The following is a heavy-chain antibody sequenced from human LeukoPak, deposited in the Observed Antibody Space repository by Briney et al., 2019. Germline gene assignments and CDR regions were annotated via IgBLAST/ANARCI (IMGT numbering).Heavy chain of an antibody. Sequence: KPGGSLRRSCAASGFTFSNAWMTWVRQTPGMGLNWIGRIKSKTDREKADYAAPVKGRFTISRDDSKNMLYLQMNSLKTEDTAVYYCTADYVWGSYRYPSYWGQGTLVTVSS. CDR2: IKSKTDREKA. D-gene: IGHD3-16*02. J-gene: IGHJ4*02. CDR1: GFTFSNAW. V-gene: IGHV3-15*01. CDR3: TADYVWGSYRYPSY.